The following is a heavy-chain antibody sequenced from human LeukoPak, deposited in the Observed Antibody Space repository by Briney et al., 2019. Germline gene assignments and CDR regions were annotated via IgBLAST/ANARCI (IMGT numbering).Heavy chain of an antibody. CDR3: ATYGGNGGFDY. CDR2: IYYSGST. CDR1: GGSISSYY. J-gene: IGHJ4*02. V-gene: IGHV4-59*01. Sequence: TSETLSLTCTVSGGSISSYYWSWIRQPPGKGLEWIGYIYYSGSTNYNPSLKSRVTISADTSKNQFSLKLSSVTAADAAVYYCATYGGNGGFDYWGQGTLVTVSS. D-gene: IGHD4-23*01.